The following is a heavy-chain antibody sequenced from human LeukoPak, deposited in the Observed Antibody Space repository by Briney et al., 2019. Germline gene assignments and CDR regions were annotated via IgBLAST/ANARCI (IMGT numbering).Heavy chain of an antibody. D-gene: IGHD1-26*01. CDR2: ISSSGDIT. J-gene: IGHJ2*01. V-gene: IGHV3-64*02. CDR3: ARARGFYQYWYFDL. Sequence: PGGSLRLSCAASGFTLSNYAFNWVRQVPGKGLEYVSAISSSGDITYYADSVKGRFTISRDSSKNTLYLQMGSLRAEDMAVYYCARARGFYQYWYFDLWGRGTLVTVSS. CDR1: GFTLSNYA.